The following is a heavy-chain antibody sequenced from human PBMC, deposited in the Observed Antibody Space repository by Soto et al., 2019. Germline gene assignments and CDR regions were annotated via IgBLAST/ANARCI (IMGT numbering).Heavy chain of an antibody. CDR2: VSPGNGNA. CDR3: EVTTGF. D-gene: IGHD2-21*02. Sequence: GASVKVSCKTSGYTFTDYDINWVRQATGQGLEWMGWVSPGNGNAGYAPQFQGRVTMTSDTSISTVYMELSSLTSEDTAVYFCEVTTGFWGQGTMVTV. J-gene: IGHJ4*02. V-gene: IGHV1-8*01. CDR1: GYTFTDYD.